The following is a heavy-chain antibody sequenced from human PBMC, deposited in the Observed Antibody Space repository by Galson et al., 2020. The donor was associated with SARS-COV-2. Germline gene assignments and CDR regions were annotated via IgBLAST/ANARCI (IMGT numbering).Heavy chain of an antibody. CDR3: ARDLRRYYYGMDV. V-gene: IGHV3-33*01. Sequence: GESLKISCAASGFTFRNYGMHWVRQAPGKGLEWVAVIWYDGSHIYYADSVKGRFTISRDNSKNTLYLQMNSLRAEDTAVYYCARDLRRYYYGMDVWGQGTTVTVSS. CDR2: IWYDGSHI. CDR1: GFTFRNYG. J-gene: IGHJ6*02.